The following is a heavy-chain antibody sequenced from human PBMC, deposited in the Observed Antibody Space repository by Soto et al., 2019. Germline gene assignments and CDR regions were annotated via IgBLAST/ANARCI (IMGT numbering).Heavy chain of an antibody. CDR1: GGTFSSYS. V-gene: IGHV1-69*13. J-gene: IGHJ4*02. D-gene: IGHD2-8*01. CDR2: IIPIFGTA. Sequence: SVKVSCKASGGTFSSYSISWVRQAPGQGLEWMGGIIPIFGTANYAQKFQGRVTITADESTSTAYMELSSLRSEDTAVYYCATKQLGYCTNGVCYGFDYWGQGTLVTVSS. CDR3: ATKQLGYCTNGVCYGFDY.